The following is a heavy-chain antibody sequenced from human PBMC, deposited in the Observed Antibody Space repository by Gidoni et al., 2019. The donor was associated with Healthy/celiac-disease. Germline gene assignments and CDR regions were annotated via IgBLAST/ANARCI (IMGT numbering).Heavy chain of an antibody. Sequence: QLQLQESGPGLVKPSETLSLTCTVSGGSISSSSYYWGWIRQHPGKGLEWIGSIYYSGSTYYNPFLKSRVTISVDTSKNQFSLKLSSVTAADTAVYYCAREDARGSGSYWGQGTLVTVSS. CDR2: IYYSGST. CDR1: GGSISSSSYY. CDR3: AREDARGSGSY. V-gene: IGHV4-39*07. D-gene: IGHD3-10*01. J-gene: IGHJ4*02.